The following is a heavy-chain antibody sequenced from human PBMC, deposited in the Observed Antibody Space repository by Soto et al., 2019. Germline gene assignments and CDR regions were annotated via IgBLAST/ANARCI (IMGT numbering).Heavy chain of an antibody. J-gene: IGHJ4*02. Sequence: QVQLQESGPGLVKPSQTLSLTCTVSGGSISSGGYYWSWIRQHPGKGLEWIGYIYYSGSTYYNPSLKSXXTXSXXTSKNQFSLKLSSVTAADTAVYYCARGNYYGNFDYWGQGTLVTVSS. D-gene: IGHD3-10*01. CDR1: GGSISSGGYY. CDR3: ARGNYYGNFDY. V-gene: IGHV4-31*03. CDR2: IYYSGST.